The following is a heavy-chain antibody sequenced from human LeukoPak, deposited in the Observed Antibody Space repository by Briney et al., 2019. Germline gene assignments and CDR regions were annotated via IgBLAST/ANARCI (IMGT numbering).Heavy chain of an antibody. CDR2: INPGGGST. Sequence: ASVKVSCKASGYTFTSYYMHWVRQAPGQGLEWMGIINPGGGSTSYAQKFQGRVTMTRDTSTSTVYMELSSLRSEDTAVYYCARSYYYGSGTTLYGMDVWGQGTTVTVSS. D-gene: IGHD3-10*01. V-gene: IGHV1-46*01. J-gene: IGHJ6*02. CDR3: ARSYYYGSGTTLYGMDV. CDR1: GYTFTSYY.